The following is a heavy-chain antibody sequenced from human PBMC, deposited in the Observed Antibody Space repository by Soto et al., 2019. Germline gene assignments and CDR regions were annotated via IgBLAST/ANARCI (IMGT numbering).Heavy chain of an antibody. V-gene: IGHV3-30*18. CDR3: AKDQGDYYDSSGSAKGTFDI. D-gene: IGHD3-22*01. Sequence: QVQLVESGGGVVQPGRSLRLSCAASGFTFSSYGMHWVRQAPGKGLEWVAVISYDGSNKYYADSVKGRFTISRDNSKNTLYLQMNSLRAEDTAVYYCAKDQGDYYDSSGSAKGTFDIWGQGTMVTVSS. CDR1: GFTFSSYG. CDR2: ISYDGSNK. J-gene: IGHJ3*02.